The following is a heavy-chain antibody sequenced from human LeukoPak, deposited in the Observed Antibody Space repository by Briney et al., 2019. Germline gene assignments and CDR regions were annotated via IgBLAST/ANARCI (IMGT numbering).Heavy chain of an antibody. V-gene: IGHV3-48*01. J-gene: IGHJ4*02. CDR2: ISSSSSTI. CDR1: GFTFSSYS. Sequence: GGSLRLSCAASGFTFSSYSMNWVRQAPGKGLEWVSYISSSSSTIYYADSVKGRFTISRDNAKNSLYLQMNSLRAEDTAVCYCAREVPYYFDYWGQGTLVTVSS. CDR3: AREVPYYFDY.